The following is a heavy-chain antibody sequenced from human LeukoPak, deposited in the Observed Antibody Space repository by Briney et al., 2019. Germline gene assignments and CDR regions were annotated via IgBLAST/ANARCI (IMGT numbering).Heavy chain of an antibody. CDR1: AITFSTYA. Sequence: GGSLRLSCAVSAITFSTYAMSWVRQAPGKGLEWVSTIYSGDKTYYADSVKGRFTISRDNSKNTLYLQMNSLRTEDTAIYYCARLTSAGYWGQGTLVTVSS. CDR2: IYSGDKT. V-gene: IGHV3-23*05. D-gene: IGHD3-16*01. J-gene: IGHJ4*02. CDR3: ARLTSAGY.